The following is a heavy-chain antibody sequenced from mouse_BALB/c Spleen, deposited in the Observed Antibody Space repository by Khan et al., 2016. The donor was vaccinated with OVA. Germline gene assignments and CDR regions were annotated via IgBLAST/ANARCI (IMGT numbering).Heavy chain of an antibody. V-gene: IGHV3-2*02. Sequence: EVQLQESGPGLVNPSQSLSLTCTVTGYSITSDYAWNWIRQFPGNKLEWMGYINYSGSTNYNPALKSRISITRDTSKNQFFLQLNSVTTEDTATXDYARDGSRDNYAMDYWGQGTSVTGSA. CDR1: GYSITSDYA. CDR3: ARDGSRDNYAMDY. J-gene: IGHJ4*01. D-gene: IGHD2-3*01. CDR2: INYSGST.